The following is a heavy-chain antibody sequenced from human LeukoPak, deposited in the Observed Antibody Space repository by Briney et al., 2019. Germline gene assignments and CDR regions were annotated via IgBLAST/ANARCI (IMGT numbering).Heavy chain of an antibody. CDR1: GYTFTGYY. V-gene: IGHV1-2*02. D-gene: IGHD6-13*01. Sequence: ASVKVSCKASGYTFTGYYMHWVRQAPGQGLEWMGWINPNSGGTNYAQKFQGRVTMTRDTSISTAYMELSRLRSDDTAVYYCARERVGYSSSWIDYWGQGTLVTVSS. CDR2: INPNSGGT. J-gene: IGHJ4*02. CDR3: ARERVGYSSSWIDY.